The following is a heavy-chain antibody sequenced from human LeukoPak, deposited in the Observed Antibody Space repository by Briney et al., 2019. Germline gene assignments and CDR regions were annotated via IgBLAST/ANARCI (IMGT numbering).Heavy chain of an antibody. D-gene: IGHD3-10*01. CDR1: GFTFEDHG. V-gene: IGHV3-43D*04. CDR3: AKGTYGFPPRSYMDV. J-gene: IGHJ6*03. CDR2: IAWDGVTT. Sequence: PGGFLRLSCATSGFTFEDHGMHWVRHAPGKGLEWVLHIAWDGVTTYYADSVKGRFAASRDNNKNFVYLQMNSLRRDDSAQYYCAKGTYGFPPRSYMDVWGKGTRVTVSS.